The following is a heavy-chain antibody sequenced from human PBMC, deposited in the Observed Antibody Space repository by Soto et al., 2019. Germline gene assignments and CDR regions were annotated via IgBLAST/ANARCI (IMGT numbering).Heavy chain of an antibody. Sequence: SGPTLVNPTQTLTLTCTFSGFSLSTSGMCVSWIRQPPGKALEWLARIDGDDDKYYSTSLKTRLTISKDTSKNQVVLTMANMDPVDTATYYCARAMGEKYSSEFDPWGQGTLVTVSS. CDR1: GFSLSTSGMC. D-gene: IGHD6-19*01. V-gene: IGHV2-70*11. CDR2: IDGDDDK. CDR3: ARAMGEKYSSEFDP. J-gene: IGHJ5*02.